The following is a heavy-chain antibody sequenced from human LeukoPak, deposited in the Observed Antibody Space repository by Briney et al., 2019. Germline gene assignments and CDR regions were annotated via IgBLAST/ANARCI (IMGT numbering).Heavy chain of an antibody. J-gene: IGHJ4*02. Sequence: GASVKVSCKASGYTFTSYGISWVRQAPGQGLEWMGWISAYNGNTNYAQKLQGRVTMTTDTSTSTAYMELRSLRSDDTAVYYCARDGWAQDELLWFGELLADYWGQGTLVTVSS. CDR2: ISAYNGNT. CDR1: GYTFTSYG. V-gene: IGHV1-18*01. D-gene: IGHD3-10*01. CDR3: ARDGWAQDELLWFGELLADY.